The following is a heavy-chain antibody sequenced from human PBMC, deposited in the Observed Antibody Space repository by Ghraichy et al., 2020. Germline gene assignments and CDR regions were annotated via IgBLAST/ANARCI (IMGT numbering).Heavy chain of an antibody. D-gene: IGHD2-15*01. CDR2: IYYSGST. CDR1: GGSVSSGSYY. CDR3: AGLSGPYCSGGSCYPGY. Sequence: SETLSLTCTVSGGSVSSGSYYWSWIRQPPGKGLEWIRYIYYSGSTNYNPSLKSRVTISVDTSKNQFSLKLSSVTAADTAVYYCAGLSGPYCSGGSCYPGYWGQGTLVTVSS. J-gene: IGHJ4*02. V-gene: IGHV4-61*01.